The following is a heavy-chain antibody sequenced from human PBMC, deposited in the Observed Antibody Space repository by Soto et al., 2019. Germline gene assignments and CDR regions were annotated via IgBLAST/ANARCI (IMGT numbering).Heavy chain of an antibody. Sequence: SETLSLTCTISGGSISGFYWGWIRQPPGKGLEWIGNIYYSGSANYDPSLRSRVTISLNTSKNQFSLNLNSVTAADTAIYYCARWTYCGGDCYWLDFWGQGTLVTSPQ. D-gene: IGHD2-21*02. J-gene: IGHJ4*02. CDR2: IYYSGSA. CDR1: GGSISGFY. CDR3: ARWTYCGGDCYWLDF. V-gene: IGHV4-59*01.